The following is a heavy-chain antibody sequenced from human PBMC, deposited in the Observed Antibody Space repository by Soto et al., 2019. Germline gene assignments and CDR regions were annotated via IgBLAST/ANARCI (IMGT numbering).Heavy chain of an antibody. J-gene: IGHJ6*02. V-gene: IGHV3-33*01. CDR1: GFTFSSYG. Sequence: GGSLRLSCAASGFTFSSYGMHWVRQAPGKGLEWVAVIWYDGSNKYYADSVKGRFTISRDNSKNTLYLQMNSLRAEDTAVYYCARDLADYYYYGMDVWGQGTTVTVSS. CDR3: ARDLADYYYYGMDV. D-gene: IGHD6-25*01. CDR2: IWYDGSNK.